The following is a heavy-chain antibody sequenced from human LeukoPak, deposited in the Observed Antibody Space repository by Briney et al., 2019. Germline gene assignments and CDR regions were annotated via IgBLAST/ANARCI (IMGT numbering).Heavy chain of an antibody. D-gene: IGHD3-9*01. CDR2: ISAGGAGT. V-gene: IGHV3-23*01. CDR1: GFAFSSYA. J-gene: IGHJ5*01. CDR3: VVQAGLTYYDISFDS. Sequence: PGGSLRLSCAASGFAFSSYAMNWVRQAPGKGLEWVSTISAGGAGTYYADSVKGRFTISRDNSKNTLYVQMNSLRVEDTAVYYCVVQAGLTYYDISFDSWGQGTLVTVSS.